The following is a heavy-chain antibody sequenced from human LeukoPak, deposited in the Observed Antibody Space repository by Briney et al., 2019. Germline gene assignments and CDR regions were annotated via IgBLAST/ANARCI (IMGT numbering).Heavy chain of an antibody. CDR1: GFTFSSYA. Sequence: GGSLRLSCAASGFTFSSYAMHWVRQAPGKGLEWVAVISYDGSNKYYADSVKGRFTISRDNSKNTLRLQMNSLRAEDTAVYYCARGGGREVVITDYWGQGTLVTVSS. J-gene: IGHJ4*02. V-gene: IGHV3-30-3*01. CDR3: ARGGGREVVITDY. D-gene: IGHD3-22*01. CDR2: ISYDGSNK.